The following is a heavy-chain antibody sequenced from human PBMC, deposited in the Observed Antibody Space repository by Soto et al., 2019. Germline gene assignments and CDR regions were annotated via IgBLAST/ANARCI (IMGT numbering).Heavy chain of an antibody. D-gene: IGHD1-26*01. V-gene: IGHV4-31*03. J-gene: IGHJ3*02. Sequence: SETLSLTCTVSGGSISSGGYYWSWIRQHPGKGLEWIGYVYYSGSTYYNPSLKSRVTISVDTSKNQFSLKLSSVTAADTAVYYCARDRGGSYDAFDIWGQGTMVTVSS. CDR2: VYYSGST. CDR1: GGSISSGGYY. CDR3: ARDRGGSYDAFDI.